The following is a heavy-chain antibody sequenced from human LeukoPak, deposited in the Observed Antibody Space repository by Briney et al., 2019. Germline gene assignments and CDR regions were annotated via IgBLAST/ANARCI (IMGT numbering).Heavy chain of an antibody. CDR3: AKFGGGIQLWTFDY. Sequence: PGGSLRLSCAASGFTFSSYGMSWVRQAPGKGLEWVSAISGSGGSTYYADSVKGRFTISRDNSKNTLYLQMNSLRAEDTAVYYCAKFGGGIQLWTFDYWGQGTLVTVSS. CDR2: ISGSGGST. D-gene: IGHD5-18*01. V-gene: IGHV3-23*01. J-gene: IGHJ4*02. CDR1: GFTFSSYG.